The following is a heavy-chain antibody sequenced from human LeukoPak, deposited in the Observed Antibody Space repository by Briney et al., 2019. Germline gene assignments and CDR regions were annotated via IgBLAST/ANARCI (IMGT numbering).Heavy chain of an antibody. J-gene: IGHJ4*02. D-gene: IGHD2-2*03. CDR3: ARASWISTADAVW. CDR1: GFSCSNYA. V-gene: IGHV3-23*01. CDR2: MKGGGET. Sequence: QTGGSLRLSCAASGFSCSNYAMSWVGQAPARRPEWLSSMKGGGETFYADSVKGRFPPSRDVSRNTVYLQLNDLRVEDTAIYYCARASWISTADAVWWGQGTQVTVSS.